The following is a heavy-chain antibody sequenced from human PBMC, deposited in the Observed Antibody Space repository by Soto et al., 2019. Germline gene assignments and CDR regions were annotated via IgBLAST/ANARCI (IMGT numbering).Heavy chain of an antibody. V-gene: IGHV2-5*01. CDR3: AHTTYYDFWSGYSYYFDY. J-gene: IGHJ4*02. CDR2: IYWNDDK. CDR1: GFSLSTSGVG. Sequence: SGPTLVNPTQTLTLTCTFSGFSLSTSGVGVGWIRQPPGRALEWLALIYWNDDKRYSPSLKSRLTITKDTSKNQVVLTMTNVDPVDTATYYCAHTTYYDFWSGYSYYFDYWGQGTLVTVSS. D-gene: IGHD3-3*01.